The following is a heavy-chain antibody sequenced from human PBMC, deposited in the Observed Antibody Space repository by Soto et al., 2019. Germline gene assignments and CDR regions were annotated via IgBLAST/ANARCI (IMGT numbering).Heavy chain of an antibody. CDR3: ARREGDCRGGSCPYYHD. Sequence: QVQLQESGPGLVKPSETLSLTCTVSGGSISSNDWWSWVRQTPGKGLEWIGEIYHSGSTNYNPSLQSRVTLALGKSKNPFSLSLNFVTAADTAVYYCARREGDCRGGSCPYYHDWGQGTLVTASS. V-gene: IGHV4-4*02. CDR2: IYHSGST. CDR1: GGSISSNDW. J-gene: IGHJ4*02. D-gene: IGHD2-15*01.